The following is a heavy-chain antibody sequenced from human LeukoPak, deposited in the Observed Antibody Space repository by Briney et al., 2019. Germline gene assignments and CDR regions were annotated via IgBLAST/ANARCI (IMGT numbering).Heavy chain of an antibody. Sequence: GGSLRLSCAASGFAFSDYFMTWVCQAPGKGLEWVASINQDGSGKDYMDSVKGRFTISRDNAKKSVYLQMNSLRAEDTAVYYCAKGGDGYNSHPYDYWGQGTLVTVSS. V-gene: IGHV3-7*01. CDR2: INQDGSGK. CDR1: GFAFSDYF. CDR3: AKGGDGYNSHPYDY. D-gene: IGHD5-24*01. J-gene: IGHJ4*02.